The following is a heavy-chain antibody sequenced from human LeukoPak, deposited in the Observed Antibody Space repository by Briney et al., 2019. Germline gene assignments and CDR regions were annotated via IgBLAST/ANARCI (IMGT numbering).Heavy chain of an antibody. J-gene: IGHJ4*02. CDR1: GFTFSSYS. D-gene: IGHD6-19*01. CDR3: ARLGSSGWYWAY. CDR2: ISSSSSYI. V-gene: IGHV3-21*01. Sequence: PGGSLRVSCAASGFTFSSYSMNWVRQAPGKGLEWVSSISSSSSYIYYADSVKGRFTISRDNAKNSLYLQMNSLRAEDTAVYYCARLGSSGWYWAYWGQGTLVTVSS.